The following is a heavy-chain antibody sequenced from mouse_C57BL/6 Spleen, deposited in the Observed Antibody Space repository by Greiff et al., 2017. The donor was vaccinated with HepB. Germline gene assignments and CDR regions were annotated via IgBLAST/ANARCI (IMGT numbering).Heavy chain of an antibody. V-gene: IGHV1-82*01. CDR2: IYTGDGDT. D-gene: IGHD1-1*01. CDR1: GYAFSSSW. Sequence: VQLQQSGPELVKPGASVKISCKASGYAFSSSWMNWVKQRPGKGLEWIGRIYTGDGDTNYNGKFKGKATLTADKSSSTAYMQLSSLTSEDSAVYFCARSFTTVVATGAMDYWGQGTSVTVSS. CDR3: ARSFTTVVATGAMDY. J-gene: IGHJ4*01.